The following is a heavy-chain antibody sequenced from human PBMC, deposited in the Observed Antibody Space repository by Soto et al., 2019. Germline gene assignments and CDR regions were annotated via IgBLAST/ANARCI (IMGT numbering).Heavy chain of an antibody. V-gene: IGHV3-15*01. CDR3: STAPISL. CDR1: GFTFSNVW. J-gene: IGHJ4*02. Sequence: GGSLRLSCLVSGFTFSNVWMSWVRQAPGKGLEWVGRIKSKTDGGTTNYAAPVKGRFTISRDDSNNTLYLQMNSLKTEDTAVYFCSTAPISLWGQGPLVTVSS. CDR2: IKSKTDGGTT.